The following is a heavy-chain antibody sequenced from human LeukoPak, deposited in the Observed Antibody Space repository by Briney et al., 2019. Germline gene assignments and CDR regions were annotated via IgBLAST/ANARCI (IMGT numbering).Heavy chain of an antibody. CDR1: GDSVSSNNGA. Sequence: SQTLSLTCAISGDSVSSNNGAWNWIRQSPSRGLEWLGRTYYRSKWYNDFAPSMRGRITISPDTSKNQFSLQLYSVTPEDTAVYYCARDVGTSGWHTFDYWGQGTLVTVSS. CDR2: TYYRSKWYN. D-gene: IGHD6-19*01. J-gene: IGHJ4*02. V-gene: IGHV6-1*01. CDR3: ARDVGTSGWHTFDY.